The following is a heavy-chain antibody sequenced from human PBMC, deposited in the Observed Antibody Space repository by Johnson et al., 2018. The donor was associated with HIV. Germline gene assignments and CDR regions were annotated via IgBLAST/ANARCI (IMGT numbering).Heavy chain of an antibody. CDR3: AKDQGITMIVVVAGAFDI. CDR2: ISYDGSNT. V-gene: IGHV3-30*18. CDR1: GFTFDDSG. J-gene: IGHJ3*02. Sequence: VQLVESGGGVVRPGGSLRLSCAASGFTFDDSGMSWVPQAPGKGLEWVAVISYDGSNTYYADSVKGRFTISRDNSKNTLYLQMNSLRAEDTAVYYCAKDQGITMIVVVAGAFDIWGQGTMVTVSS. D-gene: IGHD3-22*01.